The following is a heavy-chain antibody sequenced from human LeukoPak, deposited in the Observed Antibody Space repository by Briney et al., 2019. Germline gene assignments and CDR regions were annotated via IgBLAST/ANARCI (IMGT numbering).Heavy chain of an antibody. CDR3: AKDTVITPRYFDY. D-gene: IGHD4-17*01. Sequence: PGGSLRLSCAASGFTFSSYAMHWVRQAPGKGLEWVAVISYDGSNKYYADSVKGRFTISRDNSKNTLYLQMNSLRADDTAVYCCAKDTVITPRYFDYWGQGTLVTVSS. CDR2: ISYDGSNK. J-gene: IGHJ4*02. CDR1: GFTFSSYA. V-gene: IGHV3-30*04.